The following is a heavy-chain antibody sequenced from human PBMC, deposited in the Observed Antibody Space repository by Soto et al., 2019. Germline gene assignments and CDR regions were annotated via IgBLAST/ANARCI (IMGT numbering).Heavy chain of an antibody. V-gene: IGHV1-69*01. D-gene: IGHD3-22*01. J-gene: IGHJ3*02. CDR2: IIPIFGTA. CDR1: GGTFSSYA. Sequence: QVQLVQSGAEVKKPGSSVKVSCKASGGTFSSYAISWVRQAPGQGLEWMGGIIPIFGTANYAQKFQGRVTITADESTSSSYMELSSLRSEDTAVYYCARDLLQYYDSSGYYYDAFDIWGQGKMVTVSS. CDR3: ARDLLQYYDSSGYYYDAFDI.